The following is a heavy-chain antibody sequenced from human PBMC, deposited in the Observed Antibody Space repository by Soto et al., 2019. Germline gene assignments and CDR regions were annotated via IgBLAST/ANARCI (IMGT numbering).Heavy chain of an antibody. CDR2: INPSGGST. J-gene: IGHJ6*02. D-gene: IGHD4-17*01. CDR1: GYTFTSYY. Sequence: ASVKVSCKASGYTFTSYYMHWVRQAPGQGLEWMGIINPSGGSTSYAQKFQGRVTMTRDTSTSTVYMELSSLRSEDTAVYYCARDRPLDYGGNKGGMDVWGQGTTVTVSS. CDR3: ARDRPLDYGGNKGGMDV. V-gene: IGHV1-46*01.